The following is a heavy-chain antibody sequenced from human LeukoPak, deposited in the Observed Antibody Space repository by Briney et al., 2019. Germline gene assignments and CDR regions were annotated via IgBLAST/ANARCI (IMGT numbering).Heavy chain of an antibody. J-gene: IGHJ4*02. CDR1: GYTFTSYD. D-gene: IGHD3-3*01. V-gene: IGHV1-8*01. Sequence: ASVKVSCKASGYTFTSYDINWVRQATGQGLEWMGWMNPNSGNTGYAQKFQGRVTMTRNTSISTAYMELSSLRSEDTAMYYCARGQSRRITIFGVVTTRYYFDYWGQGTLVTVSS. CDR3: ARGQSRRITIFGVVTTRYYFDY. CDR2: MNPNSGNT.